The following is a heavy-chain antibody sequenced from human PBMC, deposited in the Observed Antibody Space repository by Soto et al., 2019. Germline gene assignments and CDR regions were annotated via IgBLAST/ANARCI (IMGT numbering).Heavy chain of an antibody. V-gene: IGHV4-4*07. CDR1: GGSISTYY. Sequence: QVQLQEWGPGLVKPSETLSLTCSVSGGSISTYYWSWIRQPAGKGLECIGRIYSGGSTNFNPSLRSRVTVSVDMSKNQFSLKLTSVTASDTAVYYCARGPGGFGELSLDYWGQGTLVTVSS. CDR2: IYSGGST. J-gene: IGHJ4*02. CDR3: ARGPGGFGELSLDY. D-gene: IGHD3-10*01.